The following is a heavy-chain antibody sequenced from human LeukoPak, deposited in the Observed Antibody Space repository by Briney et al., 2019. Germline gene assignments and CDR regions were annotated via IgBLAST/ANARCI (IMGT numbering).Heavy chain of an antibody. J-gene: IGHJ6*02. CDR3: ARVKVAGNLKNYYGMDV. CDR2: IYTSGST. Sequence: KASETLSLTCTVSGGSISSYYWSWIRQPAGKGLEWIGRIYTSGSTNYNPSLKSRVTMSVDTSKNQFSLKLSSVTAADTAVYYCARVKVAGNLKNYYGMDVWGQGTTVTVSS. D-gene: IGHD6-19*01. V-gene: IGHV4-4*07. CDR1: GGSISSYY.